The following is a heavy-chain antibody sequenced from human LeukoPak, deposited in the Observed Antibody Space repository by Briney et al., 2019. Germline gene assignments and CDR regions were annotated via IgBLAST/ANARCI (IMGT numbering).Heavy chain of an antibody. Sequence: PGGSLRLSCAASGFTFSSYWMSWVRQAPGKGLEWVANIKQDGSEKYYVDSVKGRFTISRDNAKNPLYLQMNSLRAEDTAVYYCARQGINFVLMVYAPYYFDYWGQGTLVTVSS. D-gene: IGHD2-8*01. CDR1: GFTFSSYW. J-gene: IGHJ4*02. V-gene: IGHV3-7*01. CDR2: IKQDGSEK. CDR3: ARQGINFVLMVYAPYYFDY.